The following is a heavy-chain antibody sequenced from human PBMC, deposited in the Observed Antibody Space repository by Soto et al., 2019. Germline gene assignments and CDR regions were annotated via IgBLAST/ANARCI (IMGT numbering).Heavy chain of an antibody. Sequence: QVMLVQSGAEVKKPGASVKDSCQASGDTFSKYDIHWVRLATGHGLEWMGWMNPRSGNTGYAQKFRGRVIMTRNTAITTAFMGLGSLKYEASAGCYCTRAGGAETFDFWGQGSRVTVSS. V-gene: IGHV1-8*01. J-gene: IGHJ5*01. D-gene: IGHD2-21*01. CDR2: MNPRSGNT. CDR3: TRAGGAETFDF. CDR1: GDTFSKYD.